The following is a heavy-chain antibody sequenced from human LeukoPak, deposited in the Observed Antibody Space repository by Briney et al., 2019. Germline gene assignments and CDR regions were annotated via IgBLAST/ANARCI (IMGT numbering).Heavy chain of an antibody. D-gene: IGHD6-25*01. J-gene: IGHJ6*02. V-gene: IGHV4-4*07. CDR2: ISTSGSA. CDR1: GGSISNYY. CDR3: ARVRQPLGRDMDV. Sequence: SETLSLTCTVSGGSISNYYWSWIRQPAEKGLEWIGRISTSGSANYNPSLQSRVIMSVDTSKNQFSLKLRSVSAADTAVYYCARVRQPLGRDMDVWGQGTTVTVSS.